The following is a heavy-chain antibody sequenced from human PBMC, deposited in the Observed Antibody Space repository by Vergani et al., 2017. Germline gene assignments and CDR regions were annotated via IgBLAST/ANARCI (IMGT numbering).Heavy chain of an antibody. V-gene: IGHV3-11*05. J-gene: IGHJ6*02. CDR3: AREYCSSTSCPRRSGAMDV. Sequence: QVQLVESGGGLVKPGGSLRLSCAASGSTFSDYYMSWIRQAPGKGREWVSYISSRSSYTNYADSVKGRFTISRDNAKNALYLQMNSLRAEDTAVYYCAREYCSSTSCPRRSGAMDVWGQGTTVTVSS. CDR1: GSTFSDYY. D-gene: IGHD2-2*01. CDR2: ISSRSSYT.